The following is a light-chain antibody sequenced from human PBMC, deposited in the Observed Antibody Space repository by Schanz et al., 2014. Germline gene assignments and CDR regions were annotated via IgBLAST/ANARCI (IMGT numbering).Light chain of an antibody. Sequence: IQLTQSPSSLSASVGDRVTITCRASQGISSYLAWYQQKPGKAPKLLIYAASTLQSGVTSRFSGSGSGTDFTLTISSLQPEDFATYYCQQLNSSPCTFGQGTKLEIK. CDR1: QGISSY. V-gene: IGKV1-9*01. CDR2: AAS. CDR3: QQLNSSPCT. J-gene: IGKJ2*02.